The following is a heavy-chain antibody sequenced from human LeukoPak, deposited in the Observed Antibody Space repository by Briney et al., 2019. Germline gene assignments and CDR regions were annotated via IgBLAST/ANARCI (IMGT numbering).Heavy chain of an antibody. CDR2: IYTSGST. Sequence: SETLSLTCTVSGGSISSGSYYWSWIRQPAGKGLEWIGRIYTSGSTNYNPSLKSRVTISVDTSKNQFSLTLSSVTAADTAVYYCARITDRDAFDIWGQGTMVTVSS. V-gene: IGHV4-61*02. J-gene: IGHJ3*02. CDR1: GGSISSGSYY. CDR3: ARITDRDAFDI.